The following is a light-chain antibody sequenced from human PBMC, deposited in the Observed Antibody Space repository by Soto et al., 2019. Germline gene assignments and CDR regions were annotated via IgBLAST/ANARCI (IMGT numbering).Light chain of an antibody. CDR1: SSDVGGNNC. V-gene: IGLV2-11*01. CDR2: DVT. CDR3: CSHSASYTFV. J-gene: IGLJ1*01. Sequence: QSALTQPRSVSGTPGQSVTISCTGTSSDVGGNNCVSWYQQHPGKAPQLIIYDVTQRPSGVPDRFSGSKSGNTASLSISGLQAEDEADYYCCSHSASYTFVFGTGTKVTVL.